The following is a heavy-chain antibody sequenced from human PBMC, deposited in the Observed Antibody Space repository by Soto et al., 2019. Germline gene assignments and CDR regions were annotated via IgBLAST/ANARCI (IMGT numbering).Heavy chain of an antibody. J-gene: IGHJ6*02. Sequence: GESLKISCKGSGYSCTSYWIGWVRQMPGKGLEWMGIIYPGDSDTRYSPSFQGQVTISADKSISTAYLQWSSLKASDTAMYYCPRLLFPKNGVYDYYLGMDVWVQGTTFTLSS. CDR3: PRLLFPKNGVYDYYLGMDV. CDR1: GYSCTSYW. D-gene: IGHD4-17*01. CDR2: IYPGDSDT. V-gene: IGHV5-51*01.